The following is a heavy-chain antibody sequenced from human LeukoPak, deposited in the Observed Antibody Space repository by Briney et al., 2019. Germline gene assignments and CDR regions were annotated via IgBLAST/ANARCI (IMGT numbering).Heavy chain of an antibody. V-gene: IGHV4-59*01. J-gene: IGHJ4*02. CDR2: IYYSGST. CDR3: AREDSYGLRYFFDY. Sequence: PSETLSLTCTVSGGSISSYYWSWIRQPPGKGLEWIGYIYYSGSTNYNPSLKSRVTISVDVSKNQFSLKLNSVTAADTAVYYCAREDSYGLRYFFDYWGQGTPVTVSS. D-gene: IGHD5-18*01. CDR1: GGSISSYY.